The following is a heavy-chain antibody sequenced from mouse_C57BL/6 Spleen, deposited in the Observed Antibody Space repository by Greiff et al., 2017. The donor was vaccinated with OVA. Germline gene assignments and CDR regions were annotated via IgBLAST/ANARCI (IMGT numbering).Heavy chain of an antibody. CDR3: AIGVAVLRFLAGAY. J-gene: IGHJ3*01. V-gene: IGHV1-72*01. D-gene: IGHD1-1*01. CDR1: GYTFPSYW. Sequence: QVQLQQPGAELVKPGASVKLSCKASGYTFPSYWMHWVKQRPGRGLEWIGRIYPNSGGTKYNEKFKSKATLTVDKPSSTAYMQLSSLTSEDSAVYYCAIGVAVLRFLAGAYWGQGTLVTVSA. CDR2: IYPNSGGT.